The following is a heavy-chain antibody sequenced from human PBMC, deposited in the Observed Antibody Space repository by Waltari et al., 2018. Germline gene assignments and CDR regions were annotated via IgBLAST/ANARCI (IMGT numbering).Heavy chain of an antibody. CDR3: ARDGRDFNYYGYYFDL. Sequence: EVQLVESGGDLVQPGGSLRLSCAASGFTFSGYSMNWVRQTPGKGLEWIAYIDSTETYMYYTDSVKGRCTIARDNAKKTLFLQLTSLIVEDTALYYCARDGRDFNYYGYYFDLWGQGTMVTVSS. CDR2: IDSTETYM. J-gene: IGHJ4*02. V-gene: IGHV3-21*05. D-gene: IGHD2-15*01. CDR1: GFTFSGYS.